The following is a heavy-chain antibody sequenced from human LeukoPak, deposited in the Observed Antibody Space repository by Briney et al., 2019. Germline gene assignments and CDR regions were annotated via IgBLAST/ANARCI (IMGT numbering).Heavy chain of an antibody. D-gene: IGHD3-22*01. Sequence: GGSLRLSCAASGFTFSSYSMNWVRQAPGKGLEWVSSISSSSSYIYYADSVKGRFTISRDNAKNSLYLQMSSLRAEDTAVYYCAKDRGDSGGYPLFDHWGQGTVVTVSS. CDR2: ISSSSSYI. J-gene: IGHJ4*02. CDR1: GFTFSSYS. V-gene: IGHV3-21*04. CDR3: AKDRGDSGGYPLFDH.